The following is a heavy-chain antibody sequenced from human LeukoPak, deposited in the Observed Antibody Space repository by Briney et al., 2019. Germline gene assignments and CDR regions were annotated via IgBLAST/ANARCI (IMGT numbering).Heavy chain of an antibody. V-gene: IGHV3-7*01. J-gene: IGHJ4*02. CDR3: ARESEMATIYFDY. D-gene: IGHD5-24*01. CDR1: GFTFSSYW. CDR2: IKQDGSEK. Sequence: GGSLRLSCAASGFTFSSYWMSWFRQAPGKGLEWVANIKQDGSEKYYVDSVKGRFTISRDNAKNSLYLQMNSLRAEDTAVYYCARESEMATIYFDYWGQGTLVTVSS.